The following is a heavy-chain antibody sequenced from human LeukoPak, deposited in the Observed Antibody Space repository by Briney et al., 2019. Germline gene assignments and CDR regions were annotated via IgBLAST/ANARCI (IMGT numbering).Heavy chain of an antibody. CDR2: ISYDGNNK. V-gene: IGHV3-30*03. D-gene: IGHD4-17*01. Sequence: GTSLRLSCADSGFTLSIYGLHWVRQAPGKGLEWVAVISYDGNNKFYADSVKGRFTVSRDNSNNTLYLQMSSLRLDDTAIYYCARGLNRYFTTVTPLGDYWGQGILVTVSS. CDR1: GFTLSIYG. CDR3: ARGLNRYFTTVTPLGDY. J-gene: IGHJ4*02.